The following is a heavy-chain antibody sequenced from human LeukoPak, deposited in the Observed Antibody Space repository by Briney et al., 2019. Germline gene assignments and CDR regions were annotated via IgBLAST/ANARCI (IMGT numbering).Heavy chain of an antibody. CDR3: ARDWFFSGSYGRDY. CDR1: GYTFTGYY. V-gene: IGHV1-2*02. Sequence: AASVKVSCKASGYTFTGYYMHWVRQAPGQGLEWMGWINPNSGATNCAQKFQGRVTMTRDTSISTAYMELSRLRSDDTAVYYCARDWFFSGSYGRDYWGQGTLVTVSS. D-gene: IGHD1-26*01. J-gene: IGHJ4*02. CDR2: INPNSGAT.